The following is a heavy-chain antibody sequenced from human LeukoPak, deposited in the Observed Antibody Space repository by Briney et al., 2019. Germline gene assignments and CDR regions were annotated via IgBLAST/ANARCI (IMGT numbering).Heavy chain of an antibody. CDR3: AKDMSSSSWYIDY. CDR2: ISWNSGSI. V-gene: IGHV3-9*03. J-gene: IGHJ4*02. CDR1: GFTFDDYA. D-gene: IGHD6-13*01. Sequence: GGSLRLSCAASGFTFDDYARHWVRQAPGKGLEWVSGISWNSGSIGYADSVKGRFTISRDNAKNSLYLQMNSLRAEDMALYYCAKDMSSSSWYIDYWGQGTLVTVSS.